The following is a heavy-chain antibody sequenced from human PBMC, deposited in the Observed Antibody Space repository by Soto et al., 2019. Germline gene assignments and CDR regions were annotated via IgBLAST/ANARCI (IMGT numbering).Heavy chain of an antibody. J-gene: IGHJ4*02. CDR1: GGSISSDKW. D-gene: IGHD3-3*01. V-gene: IGHV4-4*02. CDR2: VYHSGST. Sequence: ASETLSLTCAVSGGSISSDKWWRWVHQHTGKGLEWIGEVYHSGSTNYNPSLKSRVTISVDTSKNQFSLKLSSVTAEDTAVYYCAKARDQYYDFWSGYPVDYWGQATLVTVSP. CDR3: AKARDQYYDFWSGYPVDY.